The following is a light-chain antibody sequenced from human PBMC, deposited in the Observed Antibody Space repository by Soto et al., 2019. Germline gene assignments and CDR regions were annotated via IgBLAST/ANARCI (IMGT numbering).Light chain of an antibody. V-gene: IGLV2-14*01. CDR1: TSDVGGYNY. Sequence: QSALTQTASVSGSRGQSITISCTGTTSDVGGYNYVSWYQQHPGEAPKLIIYEVINRPSGISNRFSGSKSGNTASLTISGLQAEDEADYYCSSYSRTSTLVLFGGGTKLTVL. CDR3: SSYSRTSTLVL. J-gene: IGLJ2*01. CDR2: EVI.